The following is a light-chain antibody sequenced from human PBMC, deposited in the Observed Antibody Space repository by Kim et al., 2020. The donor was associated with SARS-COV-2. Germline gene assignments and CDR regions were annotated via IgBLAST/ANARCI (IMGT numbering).Light chain of an antibody. V-gene: IGKV2-24*01. Sequence: QPAAISCRSSQSVLHSDGNTYLSWLQQRPGQPPRLLIYNISNRFSGVPDRFCGSGAGTDFTLKISRVEAEDVGLYYCMQATQFPLTFGQGTKLEI. CDR3: MQATQFPLT. CDR1: QSVLHSDGNTY. CDR2: NIS. J-gene: IGKJ2*01.